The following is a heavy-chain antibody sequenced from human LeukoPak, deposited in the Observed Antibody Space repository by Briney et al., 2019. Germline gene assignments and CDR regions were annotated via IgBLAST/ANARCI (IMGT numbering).Heavy chain of an antibody. CDR3: ARTLPQGDTGWFYYMDV. CDR2: IIPKFATG. D-gene: IGHD6-19*01. Sequence: GASVKVSCKASGYTFTSYYMHWVRQAPGQGLEWMGTIIPKFATGKYAQKFRGRVTITADETTSTSHIALSSLTSEDTAVYYCARTLPQGDTGWFYYMDVWGTGTTVTISS. J-gene: IGHJ6*03. V-gene: IGHV1-69*13. CDR1: GYTFTSYY.